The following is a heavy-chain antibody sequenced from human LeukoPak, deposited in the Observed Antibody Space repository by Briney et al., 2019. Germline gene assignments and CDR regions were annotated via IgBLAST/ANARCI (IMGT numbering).Heavy chain of an antibody. D-gene: IGHD3-16*01. CDR1: GGSIRSYY. CDR3: VRDHVSPGLSNWFDP. CDR2: IYYSGST. J-gene: IGHJ5*02. V-gene: IGHV4-59*12. Sequence: SETLSLTCTVSGGSIRSYYWSWLRQTPGKGLEWIGYIYYSGSTNYNPSLKSRLTISVDTSKNQFSLKVTSVTASDTAMYYCVRDHVSPGLSNWFDPWGQGTLVTVSS.